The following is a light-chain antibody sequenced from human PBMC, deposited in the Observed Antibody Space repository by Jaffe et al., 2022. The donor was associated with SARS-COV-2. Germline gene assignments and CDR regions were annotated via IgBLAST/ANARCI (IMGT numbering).Light chain of an antibody. V-gene: IGLV2-18*02. J-gene: IGLJ3*02. CDR2: DVS. CDR1: SSDVGSHNR. Sequence: QSALTQPPSVSGSPGQSVTISCTGTSSDVGSHNRVSWYQQPPGTAPKVMIYDVSNRPSGVPDRFSGSKSDNTASLTISGLQAEDEADYYCSSHTSSDTLMFGGGTKLTVL. CDR3: SSHTSSDTLM.